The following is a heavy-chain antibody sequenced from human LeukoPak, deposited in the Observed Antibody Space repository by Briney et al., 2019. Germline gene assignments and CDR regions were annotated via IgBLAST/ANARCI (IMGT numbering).Heavy chain of an antibody. Sequence: PGGSLRLSCAASGFTLSSYRMSWVRQAPGKGLEWVANINQDGSEKYYVDSVKGRFTISRDNAKNSLYLQMNSLRAEDTAVYYCAGGVNYFDYWGQGTLVTVSS. CDR1: GFTLSSYR. CDR2: INQDGSEK. J-gene: IGHJ4*02. D-gene: IGHD4-23*01. CDR3: AGGVNYFDY. V-gene: IGHV3-7*04.